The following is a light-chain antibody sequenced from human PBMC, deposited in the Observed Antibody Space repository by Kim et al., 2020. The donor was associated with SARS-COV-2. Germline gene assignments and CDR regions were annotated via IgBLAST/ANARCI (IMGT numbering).Light chain of an antibody. CDR1: QSVRTY. CDR3: QRRSNCTPSRT. V-gene: IGKV3-11*01. J-gene: IGKJ4*01. Sequence: EVVLTQSPATLSLSPGERATLSCRASQSVRTYLDWYQQKPGQAPRLLISDASNRASGIPARFSGSGSGTDLNLTISSLEPEDFAVYYCQRRSNCTPSRTFGGGTKVDIK. CDR2: DAS.